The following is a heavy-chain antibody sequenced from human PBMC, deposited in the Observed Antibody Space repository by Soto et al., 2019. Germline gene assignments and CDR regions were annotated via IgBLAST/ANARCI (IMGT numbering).Heavy chain of an antibody. CDR2: ISYDGSNK. CDR3: VRNIASRKSNPFDP. D-gene: IGHD6-13*01. J-gene: IGHJ5*02. V-gene: IGHV3-30-3*01. CDR1: GFTFGSYA. Sequence: PGGSLRLSCAASGFTFGSYAMHWVRQAPGKGLEWVAVISYDGSNKYYADSVKGRFTISRDNSKNTLYLQMNSLRAEDTAVYYFVRNIASRKSNPFDPSDQETLLTGSS.